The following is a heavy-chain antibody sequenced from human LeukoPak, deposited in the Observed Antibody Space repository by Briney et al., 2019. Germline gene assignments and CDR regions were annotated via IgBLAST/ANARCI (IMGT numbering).Heavy chain of an antibody. CDR3: TRGLRLGYCSGGSCYYWFDP. D-gene: IGHD2-15*01. CDR2: INHSGST. J-gene: IGHJ5*02. V-gene: IGHV4-34*01. CDR1: GGSFSGYY. Sequence: SETLSLTCAVYGGSFSGYYWSWIRQPPGKGLEWIGEINHSGSTNYNPSLQSRVTISADTSKNQFSLNLRSVIAADTAVYYCTRGLRLGYCSGGSCYYWFDPWGQGIRVTVSS.